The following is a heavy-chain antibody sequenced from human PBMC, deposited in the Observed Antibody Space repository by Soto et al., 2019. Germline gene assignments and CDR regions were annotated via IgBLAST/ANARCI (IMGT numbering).Heavy chain of an antibody. CDR1: GGSTGSGGYS. CDR3: ARSIDYDLDQ. CDR2: VYHTGST. D-gene: IGHD4-17*01. V-gene: IGHV4-30-2*01. J-gene: IGHJ4*02. Sequence: QLQLQESGPGLVKPSETLSLTCAVSGGSTGSGGYSWSWIRQPPGKALEWIGYVYHTGSTYYNPSLKGRVNISLDQSKNQSSLRLRSVTAADTAVYYCARSIDYDLDQWGQGTLVTVSS.